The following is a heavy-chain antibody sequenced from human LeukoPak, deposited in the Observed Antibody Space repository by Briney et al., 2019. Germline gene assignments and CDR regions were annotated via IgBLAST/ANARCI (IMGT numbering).Heavy chain of an antibody. CDR3: AELGITMIGGV. CDR2: ISSSGGYT. Sequence: PGGSLRLSCAASGFILSTYVMSWVRQAPGKGLEWVSTISSSGGYTYFADSVKGRFTISRDNAKNSLYLQMNSLRAEDTAVYYCAELGITMIGGVWGKGTTVTISS. D-gene: IGHD3-10*02. J-gene: IGHJ6*04. CDR1: GFILSTYV. V-gene: IGHV3-23*01.